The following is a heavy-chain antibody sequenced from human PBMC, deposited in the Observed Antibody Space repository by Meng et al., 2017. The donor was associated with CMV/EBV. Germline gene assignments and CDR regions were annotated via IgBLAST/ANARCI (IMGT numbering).Heavy chain of an antibody. CDR3: AKDEYSTGWYSGFDY. D-gene: IGHD6-19*01. CDR2: IRRTGGNT. J-gene: IGHJ4*02. Sequence: SGFTFSSYDMSWVRQAPGKGLEWVSSIRRTGGNTYYADSVKGRFTISRDNSKNTLYLQMNILRAGDTAIYYCAKDEYSTGWYSGFDYWGQGTLVTVSS. CDR1: GFTFSSYD. V-gene: IGHV3-23*01.